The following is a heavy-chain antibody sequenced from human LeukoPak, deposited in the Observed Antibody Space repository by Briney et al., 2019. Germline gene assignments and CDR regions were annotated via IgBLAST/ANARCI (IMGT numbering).Heavy chain of an antibody. Sequence: PSETLSLTCTVSGGSINTYYWSWLRQPPGKGLEWIGYISYSGSTNYNPSLKGRVTISVDTSKNQFSLKLSSVTAADTAVYYCARDSNGMDVWGQGTTVTVSS. CDR3: ARDSNGMDV. CDR1: GGSINTYY. J-gene: IGHJ6*02. V-gene: IGHV4-59*12. CDR2: ISYSGST.